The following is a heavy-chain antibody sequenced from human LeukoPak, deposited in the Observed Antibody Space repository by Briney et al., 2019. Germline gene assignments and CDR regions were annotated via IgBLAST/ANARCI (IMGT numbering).Heavy chain of an antibody. CDR3: ARLYGSVDY. CDR2: ISSTSTST. D-gene: IGHD3-10*01. Sequence: PGGSLRLSCAASGFTFSSVSMNWVRQAPGKGLEWVSYISSTSTSTYYADSAKGRFTISRDNAQNSLYLQMNSLGDDDTAVYYCARLYGSVDYWGQGTLVTVSS. J-gene: IGHJ4*02. V-gene: IGHV3-48*02. CDR1: GFTFSSVS.